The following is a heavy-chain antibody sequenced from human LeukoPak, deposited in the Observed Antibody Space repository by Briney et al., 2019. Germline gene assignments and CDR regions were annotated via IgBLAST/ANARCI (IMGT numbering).Heavy chain of an antibody. CDR3: ATKQWLNS. Sequence: GRSLRLSCAASGFTFSPYSMTWVRQAPGKGLEWVSSISSGGDDIYYSDLVKGRFTISRDSAKNSLFLQMSNLRADDTAVYYCATKQWLNSWGQGTRVIVSS. CDR2: ISSGGDDI. D-gene: IGHD6-19*01. CDR1: GFTFSPYS. J-gene: IGHJ4*02. V-gene: IGHV3-21*01.